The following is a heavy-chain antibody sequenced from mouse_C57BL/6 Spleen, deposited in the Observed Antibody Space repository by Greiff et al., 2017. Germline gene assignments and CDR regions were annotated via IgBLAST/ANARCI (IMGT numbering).Heavy chain of an antibody. J-gene: IGHJ4*01. CDR2: ISDGGSYT. V-gene: IGHV5-4*01. CDR3: ARERCY. Sequence: EVHLVASGGGLVKPGGSLKLSCAASGFTFSSYAMSWVRQTPEKRLEWVATISDGGSYTYYPDNVKGRFTISRDNAKNNLYLQMSHLKSEDTAMYYCARERCYWGQGTSVTVSS. CDR1: GFTFSSYA.